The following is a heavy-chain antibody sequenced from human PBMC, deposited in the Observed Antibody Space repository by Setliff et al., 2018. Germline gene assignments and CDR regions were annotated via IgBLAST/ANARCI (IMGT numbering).Heavy chain of an antibody. Sequence: SETLSLTCAVYGGSFSGYYWTWIRQPPGKGLEWIGRIYASGYTNYNPSLKSRVTMSVDTSNNQFSLKLTSVTAADTAVYYCARGKQWLVGGYYYYYYGMDVWGQGTTVTVSS. D-gene: IGHD6-19*01. CDR3: ARGKQWLVGGYYYYYYGMDV. CDR2: IYASGYT. CDR1: GGSFSGYY. V-gene: IGHV4-59*10. J-gene: IGHJ6*02.